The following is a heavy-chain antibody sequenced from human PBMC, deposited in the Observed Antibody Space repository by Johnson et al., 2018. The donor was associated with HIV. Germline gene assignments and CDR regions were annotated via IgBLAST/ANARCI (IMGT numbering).Heavy chain of an antibody. CDR1: GFTFRSYG. CDR2: IYSGGST. J-gene: IGHJ3*02. Sequence: QVQLVESGGGVVRPGGSLRLSCAASGFTFRSYGMHWVRKDPGKGLEWVSVIYSGGSTYYADSVKGRFTIARDNSKNTLDLQMNSLRAEDTAVYYCVSSAQGSGWPPGAFDIWGQGTMVTVSS. V-gene: IGHV3-NL1*01. CDR3: VSSAQGSGWPPGAFDI. D-gene: IGHD6-19*01.